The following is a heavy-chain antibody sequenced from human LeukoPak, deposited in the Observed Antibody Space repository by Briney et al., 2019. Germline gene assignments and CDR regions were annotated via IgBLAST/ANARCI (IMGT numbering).Heavy chain of an antibody. CDR1: GFTVGSNY. J-gene: IGHJ4*02. CDR2: ISDNGGST. Sequence: PGGSLRLSCAASGFTVGSNYMTWVRQAPGKGLEWVSIISDNGGSTYYADSVKGRFTISRDNSKNTLYLQMNSLRAEDTAIYYCAKSRGIYDNSGWRTFDYWGQGTLVTVSS. V-gene: IGHV3-23*01. D-gene: IGHD6-19*01. CDR3: AKSRGIYDNSGWRTFDY.